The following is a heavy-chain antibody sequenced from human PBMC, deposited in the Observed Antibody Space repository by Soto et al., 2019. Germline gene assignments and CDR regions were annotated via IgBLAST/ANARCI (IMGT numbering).Heavy chain of an antibody. Sequence: SETLSLTCTVSEGSFSVYYWSWIRQPTGKGLEWNGEINHSGSTNYNPSLKSRVTISVDTSKNQFSLKLSSVTAADTAVYYCASLRSWYGMDVWGQGTKVTVSS. D-gene: IGHD3-3*01. CDR1: EGSFSVYY. V-gene: IGHV4-34*01. J-gene: IGHJ6*02. CDR3: ASLRSWYGMDV. CDR2: INHSGST.